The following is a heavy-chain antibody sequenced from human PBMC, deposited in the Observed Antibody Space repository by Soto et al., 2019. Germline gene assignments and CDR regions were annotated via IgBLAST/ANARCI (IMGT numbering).Heavy chain of an antibody. CDR2: IYYSGST. D-gene: IGHD3-10*01. J-gene: IGHJ6*03. CDR3: ARNSVESFSGSYYYYMDV. CDR1: GRSISSSSYY. V-gene: IGHV4-39*01. Sequence: SETLSLTCTVSGRSISSSSYYWGWIRQPPGKGLEWIGSIYYSGSTYYNPPLKSRVTISVDTSKNQFSLKLSSVTAADTAVYYCARNSVESFSGSYYYYMDVWGKGTTVTVSS.